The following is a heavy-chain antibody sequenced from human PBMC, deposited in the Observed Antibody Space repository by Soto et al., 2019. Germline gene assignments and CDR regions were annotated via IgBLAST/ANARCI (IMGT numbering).Heavy chain of an antibody. D-gene: IGHD5-18*01. V-gene: IGHV4-34*01. Sequence: QVQLQQWGAGLLKPSETLSLTCAVYGGSFSRYYWSWIRQPPGKGLEWIGEINHSGSTNYNPSHKGRVTISVDTSKNQCSLKLSSVTAADTAVYSCASASNKRGYSYGPDYWGQGTLVTVSS. CDR2: INHSGST. J-gene: IGHJ4*02. CDR1: GGSFSRYY. CDR3: ASASNKRGYSYGPDY.